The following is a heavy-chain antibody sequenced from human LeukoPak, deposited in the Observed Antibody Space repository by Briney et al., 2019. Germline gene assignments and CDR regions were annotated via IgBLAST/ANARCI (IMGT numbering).Heavy chain of an antibody. Sequence: KVSCKGSGYSFTSYWIGWVRQMPGKGLEWMGIIYPGDSDTTYSPSFQGQVTISADKSISTAYLQWSSLNASDTAMYYCARLDVDSSGWYNFGYWGQGTLVTVSS. D-gene: IGHD6-19*01. CDR1: GYSFTSYW. CDR2: IYPGDSDT. J-gene: IGHJ4*02. CDR3: ARLDVDSSGWYNFGY. V-gene: IGHV5-51*06.